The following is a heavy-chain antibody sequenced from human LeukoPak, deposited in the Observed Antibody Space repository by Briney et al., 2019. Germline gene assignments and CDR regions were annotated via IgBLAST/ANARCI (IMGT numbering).Heavy chain of an antibody. CDR3: ARLGSSHYFDY. V-gene: IGHV1-2*02. CDR2: INPDSGDT. J-gene: IGHJ4*02. CDR1: GYTFTAYY. D-gene: IGHD6-13*01. Sequence: ASVKVSCKASGYTFTAYYEHWVRQAPGQGLEWMGGINPDSGDTDYAQKFQGRVTMTRDTSISAAYMDLGSLISDDTATYYCARLGSSHYFDYWGQGTLVTVSS.